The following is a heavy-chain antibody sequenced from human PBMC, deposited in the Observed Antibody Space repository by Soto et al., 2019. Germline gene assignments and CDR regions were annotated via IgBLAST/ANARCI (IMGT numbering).Heavy chain of an antibody. CDR2: IRSGSTI. D-gene: IGHD2-2*01. CDR3: ARIVVVPAAHPWNYGMDV. CDR1: GFTFSDYY. J-gene: IGHJ6*02. V-gene: IGHV3-66*02. Sequence: PGGSLRLSCAASGFTFSDYYMNWVRQAPGKGLEWVSAIRSGSTIYYADSVKGRFTISRDNSKNTLYLQMNSLRAEDTAVYYCARIVVVPAAHPWNYGMDVWGQGTTVTVSS.